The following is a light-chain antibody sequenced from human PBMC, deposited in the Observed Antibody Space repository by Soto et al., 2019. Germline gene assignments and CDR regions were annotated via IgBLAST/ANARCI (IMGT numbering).Light chain of an antibody. Sequence: DLQISQSPFSVSASVGDRVTLTFRASQGISSWLAWYQQKPGKAPKLLIYAASSLQSGVPSRFSGSGSGTDFTLTINGLQPEDFATYYCQQAYSFPITFGQGTRLEIK. V-gene: IGKV1-12*01. CDR3: QQAYSFPIT. J-gene: IGKJ5*01. CDR2: AAS. CDR1: QGISSW.